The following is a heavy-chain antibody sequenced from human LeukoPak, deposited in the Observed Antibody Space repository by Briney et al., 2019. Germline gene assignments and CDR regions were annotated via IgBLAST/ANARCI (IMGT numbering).Heavy chain of an antibody. D-gene: IGHD3-22*01. CDR2: INSDGSST. J-gene: IGHJ4*02. CDR1: GFTFSSYW. V-gene: IGHV3-74*01. Sequence: PGGSLRLSSAASGFTFSSYWMYWVRQAPGKGLVWVSRINSDGSSTSHADSVKGRFTISRDNAKNTLYLQMNSLRAEDTAVYYCAREGGYSHAFDYWGQGTLVTVSS. CDR3: AREGGYSHAFDY.